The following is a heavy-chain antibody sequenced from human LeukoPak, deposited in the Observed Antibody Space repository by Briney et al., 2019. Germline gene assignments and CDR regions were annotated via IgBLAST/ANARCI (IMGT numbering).Heavy chain of an antibody. CDR2: FDPEDGET. Sequence: GASVKVSCTVSGYTLTELSMHWVRQAPGKGLEWMGGFDPEDGETIYAQKFQGRVTVTEDTSTDTAYMELSSLRSEDTAVYYCATGPRWYSRANWFDPWGQGTLVTVSS. V-gene: IGHV1-24*01. CDR3: ATGPRWYSRANWFDP. CDR1: GYTLTELS. J-gene: IGHJ5*02. D-gene: IGHD6-13*01.